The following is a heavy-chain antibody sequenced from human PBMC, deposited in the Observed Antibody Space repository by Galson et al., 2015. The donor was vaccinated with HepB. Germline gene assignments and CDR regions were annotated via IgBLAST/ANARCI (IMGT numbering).Heavy chain of an antibody. Sequence: SVKVSCKASGYTFTSYGISWVRQAPGQGLEWMGWISAYNGNTNYAQKLQGRVTMTTDTSTSTAYMELRSLRSDDTAVYYCARDSNYYDSSGYGDYWGQGTLVTVSS. V-gene: IGHV1-18*01. CDR3: ARDSNYYDSSGYGDY. D-gene: IGHD3-22*01. CDR2: ISAYNGNT. CDR1: GYTFTSYG. J-gene: IGHJ4*02.